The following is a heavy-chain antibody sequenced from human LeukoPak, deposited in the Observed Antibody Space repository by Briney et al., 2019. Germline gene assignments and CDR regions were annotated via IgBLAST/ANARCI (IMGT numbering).Heavy chain of an antibody. Sequence: PGGSLRLSSAASGFTLIANYMSWVRQAPGKGLEWVSVLYSGHNTHYADSVKGRFTISRDNSKNTLYLQMNSLRAEDTAVFFCGQGSIIATNTGVFDLWGQGTLVTVSS. CDR3: GQGSIIATNTGVFDL. J-gene: IGHJ5*02. D-gene: IGHD5-12*01. CDR2: LYSGHNT. V-gene: IGHV3-53*01. CDR1: GFTLIANY.